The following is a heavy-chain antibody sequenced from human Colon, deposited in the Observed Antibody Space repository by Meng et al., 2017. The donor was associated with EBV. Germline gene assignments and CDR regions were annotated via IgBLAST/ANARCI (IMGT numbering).Heavy chain of an antibody. J-gene: IGHJ4*02. Sequence: QGQWVESGGGVVQPGRPLRLSCVASGITFSNYGMHWVRQAPGKGLEWVAVIFYDGSNKYYADSVKGRFTISRDNSKNTLYLQMNGLRAEDTAVYYCASAAANTFDYWGQGTLVTVSS. D-gene: IGHD4/OR15-4a*01. CDR3: ASAAANTFDY. V-gene: IGHV3-33*01. CDR1: GITFSNYG. CDR2: IFYDGSNK.